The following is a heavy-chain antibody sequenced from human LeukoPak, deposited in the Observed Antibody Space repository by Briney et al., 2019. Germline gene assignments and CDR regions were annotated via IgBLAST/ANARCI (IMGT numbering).Heavy chain of an antibody. CDR3: AGTPSGSYFFDY. Sequence: SETLSLTCTVSGGSISSGGYYWSWIRQHPGKGLEWIGYIYYSGSTYYNPSLKSRVTISVDTSKNQFSLKLSSVTAADTAVYYCAGTPSGSYFFDYWGQGTLVTVSS. D-gene: IGHD1-26*01. V-gene: IGHV4-31*03. CDR1: GGSISSGGYY. J-gene: IGHJ4*02. CDR2: IYYSGST.